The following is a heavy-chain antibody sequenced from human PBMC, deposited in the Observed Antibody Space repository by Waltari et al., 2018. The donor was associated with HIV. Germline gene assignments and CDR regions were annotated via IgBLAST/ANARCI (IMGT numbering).Heavy chain of an antibody. J-gene: IGHJ1*01. CDR2: LTKDGRNA. Sequence: EVQLVESGGGLVQPGESMRLSCAVAGFNHTDYCTHWVRQLSGKGPLWVSRLTKDGRNAIYADSVKGRFTISRDIAKNTLYLELRRVGVEDSGVYYCVRNEVWQRFHYFEHWGQGTLVTVSS. V-gene: IGHV3-74*01. D-gene: IGHD3-16*01. CDR3: VRNEVWQRFHYFEH. CDR1: GFNHTDYC.